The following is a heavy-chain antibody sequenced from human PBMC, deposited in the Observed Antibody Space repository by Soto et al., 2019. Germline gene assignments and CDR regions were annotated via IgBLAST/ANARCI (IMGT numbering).Heavy chain of an antibody. CDR2: ISYDGSNK. D-gene: IGHD3-10*01. Sequence: GGSLRLSCAASGFTFSSYAMHWVRQAPGKGLEWVAVISYDGSNKYFPDSVKGRFTISRDNSKNTLYLQMNSLKPEDTAVYYCARDGTAYGSGRPYFDYWGQGTLVTVSS. J-gene: IGHJ4*02. CDR1: GFTFSSYA. V-gene: IGHV3-30-3*01. CDR3: ARDGTAYGSGRPYFDY.